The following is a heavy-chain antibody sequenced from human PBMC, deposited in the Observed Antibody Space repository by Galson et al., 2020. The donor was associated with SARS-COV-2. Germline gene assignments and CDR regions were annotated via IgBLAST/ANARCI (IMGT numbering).Heavy chain of an antibody. CDR1: GGSISSSSYY. CDR3: ASPAASIPGYYYYMDV. J-gene: IGHJ6*03. D-gene: IGHD6-25*01. CDR2: IYYSGST. V-gene: IGHV4-39*01. Sequence: SETLSLTCTVSGGSISSSSYYWGWIRQPPGKGLEWIGSIYYSGSTYYNPSLKSRVTISVDTSKNQFSLKLSSVTAADTAVYYCASPAASIPGYYYYMDVWGKGTTVTVSS.